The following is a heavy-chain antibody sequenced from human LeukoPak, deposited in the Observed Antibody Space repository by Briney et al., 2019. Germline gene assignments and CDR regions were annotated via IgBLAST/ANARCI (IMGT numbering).Heavy chain of an antibody. Sequence: GRSLRLSCAASGFTFSSYAMHWVRQAPGKGLEWVAVISYDGSNKYYADSVKGRFTISRDNSKNTLYLQMNSLRAEDTAVYYCARDPTYYDFWSGDNLLYYFDYWGQGILVTVSS. J-gene: IGHJ4*02. V-gene: IGHV3-30-3*01. CDR1: GFTFSSYA. CDR3: ARDPTYYDFWSGDNLLYYFDY. D-gene: IGHD3-3*01. CDR2: ISYDGSNK.